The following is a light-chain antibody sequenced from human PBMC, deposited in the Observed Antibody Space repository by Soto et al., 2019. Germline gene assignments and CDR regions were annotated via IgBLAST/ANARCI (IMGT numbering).Light chain of an antibody. CDR1: SGSIASNY. Sequence: NFMLTQPHSVSESPGKTVTISCTRSSGSIASNYVQWYQQRPGSSPNTVIYEDNQRPSGVPDRFSGSIDSSSNPASLTISGLKTEDEADYYCQSYDSSNVVFGGGTKLTVL. J-gene: IGLJ2*01. CDR2: EDN. V-gene: IGLV6-57*01. CDR3: QSYDSSNVV.